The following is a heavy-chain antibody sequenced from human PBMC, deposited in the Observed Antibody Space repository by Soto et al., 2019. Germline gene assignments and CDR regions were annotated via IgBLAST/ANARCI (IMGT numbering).Heavy chain of an antibody. J-gene: IGHJ6*03. CDR2: IYYSGST. V-gene: IGHV4-59*08. CDR3: AKSYYDFWSDVYYYYMDV. D-gene: IGHD3-3*01. CDR1: ISTVSGGSISSYY. Sequence: ISTVSGGSISSYYWSWIRQPPGKGLEWIGYIYYSGSTNYNPSLKSRISILVDTSKNQFSLKLSSVTAADTAVYYCAKSYYDFWSDVYYYYMDVWGKGTTVTVSS.